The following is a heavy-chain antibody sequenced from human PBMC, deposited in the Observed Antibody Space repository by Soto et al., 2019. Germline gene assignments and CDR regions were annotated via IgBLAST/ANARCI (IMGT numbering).Heavy chain of an antibody. CDR2: ISSSGGSA. J-gene: IGHJ4*02. D-gene: IGHD1-26*01. V-gene: IGHV3-23*01. CDR3: AKDRWNSGRKETDY. Sequence: GKGLEWVSAISSSGGSAYYTDSVKGRFTISRDNSQNTLYLQMNSLRADDTAVYYCAKDRWNSGRKETDYWGRGTLVTVSS.